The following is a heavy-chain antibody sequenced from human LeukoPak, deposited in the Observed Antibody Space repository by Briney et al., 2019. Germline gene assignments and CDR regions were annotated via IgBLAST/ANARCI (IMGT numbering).Heavy chain of an antibody. D-gene: IGHD1-26*01. CDR2: MYHSGST. V-gene: IGHV4-38-2*01. Sequence: PSETLSLTCGVSGYYISSGYYWGWVRQPPGKGLEWVGSMYHSGSTYYNPSLKSRVIISVDTSKNQFSLKLTSVTAADTAVYFCARTQSSGIVGATTQFEYWGQGTLVTVSS. J-gene: IGHJ4*02. CDR1: GYYISSGYY. CDR3: ARTQSSGIVGATTQFEY.